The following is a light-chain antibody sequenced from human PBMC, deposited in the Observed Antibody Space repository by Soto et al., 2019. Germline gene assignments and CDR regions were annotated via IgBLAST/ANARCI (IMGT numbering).Light chain of an antibody. CDR2: STS. CDR1: TGAVTSGHY. V-gene: IGLV7-43*01. J-gene: IGLJ3*02. CDR3: LLYYAGAWV. Sequence: QAVVAQESSLTVSPGETVTLTCASSTGAVTSGHYPNWFQQKPGHAPRALIYSTSHRHSWTPARFSGSLLGGKAALTLSGVQPEDEAEYSCLLYYAGAWVFGGGTKLTV.